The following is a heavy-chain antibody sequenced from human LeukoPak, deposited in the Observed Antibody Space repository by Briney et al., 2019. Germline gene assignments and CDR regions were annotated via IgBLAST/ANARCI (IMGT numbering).Heavy chain of an antibody. D-gene: IGHD6-13*01. J-gene: IGHJ3*02. CDR2: IRYDGSNK. CDR1: GFTFSSYG. V-gene: IGHV3-30*02. CDR3: ARGGIYSSSGNDALDI. Sequence: PGGSLRLSCAASGFTFSSYGMHWVRQAPGKGLEWVAFIRYDGSNKYYADSVKGRFTISRDNSKNTLYLQMGSLRAEDMAVYYCARGGIYSSSGNDALDIWGQGTMVTVSS.